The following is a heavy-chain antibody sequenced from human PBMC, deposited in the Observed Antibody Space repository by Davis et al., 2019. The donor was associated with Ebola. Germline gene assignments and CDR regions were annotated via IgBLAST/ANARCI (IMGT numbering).Heavy chain of an antibody. Sequence: MPGGSLRLSCTISGGSISSTSYYWGWIRQPPGKGLEWIGSVYYSGSTNYNPSLKSRVTISVDTSKNQFSLKLSSVTAADTAVYYCARRTLGYCSSTRCYSPFHYWGQGTLVTVSS. CDR2: VYYSGST. CDR1: GGSISSTSYY. J-gene: IGHJ4*02. CDR3: ARRTLGYCSSTRCYSPFHY. D-gene: IGHD2-2*01. V-gene: IGHV4-39*07.